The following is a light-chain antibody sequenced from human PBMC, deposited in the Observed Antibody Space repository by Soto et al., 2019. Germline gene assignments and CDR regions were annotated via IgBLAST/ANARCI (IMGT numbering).Light chain of an antibody. J-gene: IGKJ5*01. V-gene: IGKV1-9*01. CDR2: AAS. CDR3: QQLHSYPFT. CDR1: QDIAIY. Sequence: IQLPQSPSSLSASVGDRVTITWRASQDIAIYLAWYQQKPGEAPKLLIYAASTLYGGVPSRFSGSGSGTDFALTINSLQPEDFATYYCQQLHSYPFTFGQGTRLEIK.